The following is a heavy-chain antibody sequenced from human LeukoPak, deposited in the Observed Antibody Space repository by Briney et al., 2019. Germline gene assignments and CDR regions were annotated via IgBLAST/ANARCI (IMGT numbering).Heavy chain of an antibody. V-gene: IGHV4-59*12. CDR3: ARGDNSGWTNFDY. CDR1: GFTFSSYS. CDR2: VYYGGST. J-gene: IGHJ4*02. D-gene: IGHD6-19*01. Sequence: GSLRLSCAASGFTFSSYSMNWIRQPPGKGLEWIGNVYYGGSTYYNPSLKSRVTISIDTSKNQFSLKLNSVTAADTAMYYCARGDNSGWTNFDYWGQGTLVTVSS.